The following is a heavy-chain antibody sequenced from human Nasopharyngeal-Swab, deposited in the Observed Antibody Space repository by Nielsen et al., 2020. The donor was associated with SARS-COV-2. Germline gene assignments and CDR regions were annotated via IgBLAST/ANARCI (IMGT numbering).Heavy chain of an antibody. V-gene: IGHV1-8*01. D-gene: IGHD2-8*01. J-gene: IGHJ2*01. CDR2: MNPNSGNT. CDR3: ARGRGPYCTNGVCYTFDYGDYGQDAGYFDL. CDR1: GYTFTSYD. Sequence: SVKVSCKASGYTFTSYDINWVRQATGQGLEWMGWMNPNSGNTGYAQKFQGRVTMTRNTSISTAYMELSSLRSEDTAVYYCARGRGPYCTNGVCYTFDYGDYGQDAGYFDLWGRGTLVTVSS.